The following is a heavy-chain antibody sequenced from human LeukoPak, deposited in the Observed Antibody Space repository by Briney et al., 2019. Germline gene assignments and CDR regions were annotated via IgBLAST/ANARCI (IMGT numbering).Heavy chain of an antibody. CDR3: ARVVGDWFDP. Sequence: PGGSLRLSCAASGFTFSSYAMHWVRQAPGKGLEYVSAISSNGGSTYYANSVKGRFTISRDNSKNTLYLQMGSLRAEDMAVYYCARVVGDWFDPWGQGTLVTVSS. CDR1: GFTFSSYA. V-gene: IGHV3-64*01. D-gene: IGHD3-10*01. J-gene: IGHJ5*02. CDR2: ISSNGGST.